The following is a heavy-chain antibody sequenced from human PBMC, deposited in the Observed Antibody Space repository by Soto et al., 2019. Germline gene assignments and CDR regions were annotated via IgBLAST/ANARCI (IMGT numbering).Heavy chain of an antibody. D-gene: IGHD1-1*01. CDR3: ARGRYGDY. CDR1: GYTFTSYG. CDR2: ISAHNGNT. Sequence: QVHLVQSGAEVKKPGASVKVSCKGSGYTFTSYGITWVRQAPGQGLEWMGWISAHNGNTDSAQKLQGRVTVTRDTSTSTAYMELRSLRSDDTAVYYWARGRYGDYWGHGALVTVSS. V-gene: IGHV1-18*01. J-gene: IGHJ4*01.